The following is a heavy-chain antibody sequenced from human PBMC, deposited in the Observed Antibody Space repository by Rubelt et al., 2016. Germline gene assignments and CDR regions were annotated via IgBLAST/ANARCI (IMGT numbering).Heavy chain of an antibody. V-gene: IGHV3-43D*03. J-gene: IGHJ6*04. D-gene: IGHD6-13*01. CDR3: AKDIGSSWYIAVGRLDV. CDR1: GFTFDDYA. Sequence: VVQPGGSLRLSCAASGFTFDDYAMHWVRQAPGKGLEWVSMITWYGGNFYYADSVRGRFNISRDNGKNSLYLEMNSLRAEDTALYYCAKDIGSSWYIAVGRLDVWGKGTTVSVSS. CDR2: ITWYGGNF.